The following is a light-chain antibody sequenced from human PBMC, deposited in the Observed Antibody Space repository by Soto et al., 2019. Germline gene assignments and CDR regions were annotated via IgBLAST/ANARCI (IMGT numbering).Light chain of an antibody. CDR1: QDISNY. V-gene: IGKV1-33*01. J-gene: IGKJ3*01. CDR2: DAS. CDR3: QQYDNLPFT. Sequence: DIQMTQSPSSLSASVGDRVTITCQASQDISNYLNWYQQKPGKAPKLLIYDASNLETGVPSRFSGSGSGTDFTFTISSLQPEDIATYYWQQYDNLPFTVGPGTKVDIK.